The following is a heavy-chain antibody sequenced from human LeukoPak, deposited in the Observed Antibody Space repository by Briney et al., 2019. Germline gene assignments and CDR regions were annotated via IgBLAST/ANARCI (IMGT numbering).Heavy chain of an antibody. D-gene: IGHD6-19*01. CDR2: IYYSGST. CDR3: ARGTYSSGRIPFDY. Sequence: PSETLSLTCTVSGGSISSYYWSWIRQPPGKGLEWIGYIYYSGSTNYNPSLKCRVTISVDTSKNQFSLKLSSVTAADTAVYYCARGTYSSGRIPFDYWGQGTLVTVSS. V-gene: IGHV4-59*01. J-gene: IGHJ4*02. CDR1: GGSISSYY.